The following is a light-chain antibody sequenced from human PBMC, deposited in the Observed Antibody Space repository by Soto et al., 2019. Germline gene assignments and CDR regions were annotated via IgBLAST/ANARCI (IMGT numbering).Light chain of an antibody. Sequence: QSALTQPASVSGSPGQSITISCTGTSSDVGGYNYVSWYQQHPGKAPKLIIYEVSNRPSGVSNRFSGSKSGNTASLTISGVKAEDEADYYCSSFTRSSTCVFGTGTKVTVL. CDR2: EVS. CDR3: SSFTRSSTCV. J-gene: IGLJ1*01. CDR1: SSDVGGYNY. V-gene: IGLV2-14*01.